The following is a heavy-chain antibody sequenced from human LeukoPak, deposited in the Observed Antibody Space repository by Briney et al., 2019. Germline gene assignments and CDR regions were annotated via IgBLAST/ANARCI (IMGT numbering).Heavy chain of an antibody. J-gene: IGHJ4*02. V-gene: IGHV3-73*01. CDR1: GFTFSGSA. D-gene: IGHD2-15*01. Sequence: PGGSLRLSCAASGFTFSGSAMHWARQASGKGLKWVGRIRSKANSYATAYAASVKGRFTISRDDSKNTAYLQMNSLKTEDTAVYYCTRPRGSTPGADYWGQGTLVTVSS. CDR3: TRPRGSTPGADY. CDR2: IRSKANSYAT.